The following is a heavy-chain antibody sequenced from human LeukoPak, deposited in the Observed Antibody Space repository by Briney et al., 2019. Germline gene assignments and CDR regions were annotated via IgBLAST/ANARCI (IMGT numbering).Heavy chain of an antibody. V-gene: IGHV3-30*02. D-gene: IGHD6-13*01. CDR1: GFTFNSYG. Sequence: GGSLRLSCAASGFTFNSYGMHWVRQAPGKGLEWVAFIRSDGTNKYYADSVKGRFTISRDNSKNTLYLQMNSLRPEDAAVYYCAKGGSFHFDYWGQGTLVTVSS. CDR2: IRSDGTNK. CDR3: AKGGSFHFDY. J-gene: IGHJ4*02.